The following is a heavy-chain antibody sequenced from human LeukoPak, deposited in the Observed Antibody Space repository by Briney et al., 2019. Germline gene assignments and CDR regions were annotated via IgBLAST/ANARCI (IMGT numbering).Heavy chain of an antibody. V-gene: IGHV4-39*07. D-gene: IGHD6-13*01. J-gene: IGHJ4*02. CDR3: ARNLIPEQLVLNF. CDR2: IYYSGST. CDR1: GGSISSSSYY. Sequence: SETLSLTCTVSGGSISSSSYYWGWIRQPPGKGLEWIGSIYYSGSTNYNPSLKSRVTMSVDTSKNQFSLNLKSVTPEDTAVYYCARNLIPEQLVLNFWGQGTLVTVSS.